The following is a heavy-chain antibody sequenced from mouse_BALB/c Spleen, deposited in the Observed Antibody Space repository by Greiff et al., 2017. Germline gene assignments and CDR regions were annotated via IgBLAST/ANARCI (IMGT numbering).Heavy chain of an antibody. CDR3: ARDIHYYGSIYFDY. CDR1: GFTFTDYY. Sequence: EVKLVESGGGLVQPGGSLRLSCATSGFTFTDYYMSWVRQPPGKALEWLGFIRNKANGYTTEYSASVKGRFTISRDNSQSILYLQMNTLRAEDSATYYCARDIHYYGSIYFDYWGQGTTLTVSS. D-gene: IGHD1-1*01. CDR2: IRNKANGYTT. J-gene: IGHJ2*01. V-gene: IGHV7-3*02.